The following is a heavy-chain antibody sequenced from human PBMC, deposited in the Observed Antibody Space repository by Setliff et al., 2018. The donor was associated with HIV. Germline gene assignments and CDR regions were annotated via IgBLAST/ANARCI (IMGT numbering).Heavy chain of an antibody. CDR3: AKDRSGSYRTFDY. V-gene: IGHV4-39*07. CDR2: VYHRGNT. CDR1: GASSIYY. J-gene: IGHJ4*02. D-gene: IGHD1-26*01. Sequence: TSETLSLTCTVSGASSIYYWGWIRQPPGKGLEWIGSVYHRGNTYYNPSPKSRLTISIDTSKNQFSLELNSVTAADTAVYYCAKDRSGSYRTFDYWGPGILVTVSS.